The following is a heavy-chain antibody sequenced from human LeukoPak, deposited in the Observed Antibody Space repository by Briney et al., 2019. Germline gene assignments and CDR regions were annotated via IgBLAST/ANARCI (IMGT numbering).Heavy chain of an antibody. CDR3: ARADHQWLPQGGFDY. V-gene: IGHV1-69*13. J-gene: IGHJ4*02. D-gene: IGHD6-19*01. CDR1: GGTFSSYA. CDR2: IIPIFGTA. Sequence: SAKVSCKASGGTFSSYAISWVRQAPGQGLEWMGGIIPIFGTANYAQKLQGRVTITADESTSTAYMELSSLRSEDTAVYYCARADHQWLPQGGFDYWGQGTLVTVSS.